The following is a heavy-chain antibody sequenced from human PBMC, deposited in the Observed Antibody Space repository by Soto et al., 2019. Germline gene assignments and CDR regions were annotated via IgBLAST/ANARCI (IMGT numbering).Heavy chain of an antibody. D-gene: IGHD5-12*01. Sequence: EVQLVATGGGLIQPGGSLRLSCAASGFSVSMNDMTWVRQAPEKGLEWVSILYTGGNTYYADSVKGRFTISRDNSKNTLYLEMSSLRADDTAVYYCAREQISGYLAYWGQGTLVTVSS. CDR3: AREQISGYLAY. CDR1: GFSVSMND. CDR2: LYTGGNT. J-gene: IGHJ4*02. V-gene: IGHV3-53*02.